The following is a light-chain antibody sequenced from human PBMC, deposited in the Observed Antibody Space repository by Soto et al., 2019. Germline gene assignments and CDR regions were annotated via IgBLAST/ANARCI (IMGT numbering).Light chain of an antibody. CDR2: DAS. V-gene: IGKV1-5*01. CDR1: QNISVW. Sequence: DIQMTQSPSTLSASVGDGVTITCRASQNISVWLAWYQQRPGKAPKFLIYDASNLETGVSSRFCGSGSGTEFTLTIRSLQPDDFATYYCQQYDSSSPTFGQGTKLEIK. J-gene: IGKJ2*01. CDR3: QQYDSSSPT.